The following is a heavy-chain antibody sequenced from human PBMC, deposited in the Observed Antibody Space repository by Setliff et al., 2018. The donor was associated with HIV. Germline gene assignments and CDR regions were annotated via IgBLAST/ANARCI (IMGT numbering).Heavy chain of an antibody. CDR1: DGSFSGYY. Sequence: PSETLSLTCAVYDGSFSGYYWIWIRQPPGKGLEWIGEITHSGSTNYNPSLKSRVTISVDTSKNQFSLKLTSVTAADTAVYYCARDDYHESSGYEGASYWGRGTLVTVSS. J-gene: IGHJ4*02. CDR3: ARDDYHESSGYEGASY. D-gene: IGHD3-22*01. V-gene: IGHV4-34*01. CDR2: ITHSGST.